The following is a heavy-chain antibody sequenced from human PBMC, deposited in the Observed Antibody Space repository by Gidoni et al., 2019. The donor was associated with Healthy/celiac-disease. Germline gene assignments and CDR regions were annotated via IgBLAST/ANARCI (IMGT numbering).Heavy chain of an antibody. CDR3: ARDRGRVYANYYGMDV. V-gene: IGHV4-31*03. J-gene: IGHJ6*02. Sequence: QVQLQESGPGLVKPSQTLSLTCTVSGGSISSGGYYWSWIRQHPGKGLEWIGYIYYSGSTYYNPSLKSRVTISVDTSKNQFSLKLSSVTAADTAVYYCARDRGRVYANYYGMDVWGQGTTVTVSS. CDR2: IYYSGST. CDR1: GGSISSGGYY. D-gene: IGHD2-8*01.